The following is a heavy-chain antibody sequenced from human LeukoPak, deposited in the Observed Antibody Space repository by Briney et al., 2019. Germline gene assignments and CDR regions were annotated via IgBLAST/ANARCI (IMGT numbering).Heavy chain of an antibody. CDR3: ARVHDFWSGFHFDY. D-gene: IGHD3-3*01. CDR2: INTNTGNP. J-gene: IGHJ4*02. CDR1: GYTFTRYA. V-gene: IGHV7-4-1*02. Sequence: ASVKVSCKASGYTFTRYAFNWVRQAPGQGLEWMGWINTNTGNPTYAQGFTGRFVFSLDTSVSTAYLQISSLKAEDTAVYYCARVHDFWSGFHFDYWGQGTLVTVSS.